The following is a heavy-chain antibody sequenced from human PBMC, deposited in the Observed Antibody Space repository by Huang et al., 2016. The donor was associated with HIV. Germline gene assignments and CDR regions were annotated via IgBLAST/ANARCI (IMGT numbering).Heavy chain of an antibody. CDR1: GFTFSHYA. J-gene: IGHJ6*03. Sequence: QVQLVESGGGVVQPGRSLRLSCAASGFTFSHYAMHWVRQVRGKGLVWVSLISYDGSNKYYTDSVKGRFTISRDNSKNTLYLQMNSLRAEDTAVYYCARGPITVVREVIIIDPHPDDMDVWGKGTTVTVSS. CDR3: ARGPITVVREVIIIDPHPDDMDV. D-gene: IGHD3-10*01. CDR2: ISYDGSNK. V-gene: IGHV3-30-3*01.